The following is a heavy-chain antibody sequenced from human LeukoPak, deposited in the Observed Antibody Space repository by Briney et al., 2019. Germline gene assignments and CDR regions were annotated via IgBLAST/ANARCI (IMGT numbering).Heavy chain of an antibody. CDR2: MNPNSGNT. V-gene: IGHV1-8*01. CDR3: ARSPTETYYDILTGHNWYFDL. J-gene: IGHJ2*01. Sequence: GASVKVSCKASGYTFTRYDINWVRQAPGQGLEWMGWMNPNSGNTSYAQKFQGRVTITRDTSTSTVYMELSSLRSEDTAVYYCARSPTETYYDILTGHNWYFDLWGRGTLVTVSS. D-gene: IGHD3-9*01. CDR1: GYTFTRYD.